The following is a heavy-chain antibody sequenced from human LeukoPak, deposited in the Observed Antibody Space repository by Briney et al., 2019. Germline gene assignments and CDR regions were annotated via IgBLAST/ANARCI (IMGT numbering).Heavy chain of an antibody. CDR1: GFTFSSYE. CDR2: ISSSGSTI. J-gene: IGHJ4*02. D-gene: IGHD1-26*01. Sequence: PGGSLRLSCAASGFTFSSYEMNWVRQAPGKGLEWVSYISSSGSTIYYADSVKGRFTISRDNAKNSLYLQMNSLRAEDTAVYYCAKDGSGATLGSVNYWGQGTLVTVSS. CDR3: AKDGSGATLGSVNY. V-gene: IGHV3-48*03.